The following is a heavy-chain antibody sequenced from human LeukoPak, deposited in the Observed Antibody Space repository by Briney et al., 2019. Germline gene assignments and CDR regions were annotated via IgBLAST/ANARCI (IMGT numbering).Heavy chain of an antibody. CDR2: ISGSGGST. Sequence: GGSLRLSCAASGFTFSSYAMSWVRQAPGKGLEWVSAISGSGGSTYYADSVKGRFTISRDNSKNTLYLQMNSLRAEDTAVYYCAKTGLLVGAFNNWFDPWGQGTLVTVSS. V-gene: IGHV3-23*01. D-gene: IGHD1-26*01. CDR1: GFTFSSYA. CDR3: AKTGLLVGAFNNWFDP. J-gene: IGHJ5*02.